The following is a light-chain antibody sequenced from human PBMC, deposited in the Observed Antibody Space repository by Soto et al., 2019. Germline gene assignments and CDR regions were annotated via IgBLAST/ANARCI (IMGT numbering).Light chain of an antibody. V-gene: IGLV2-8*01. CDR1: SSDVGGYNY. CDR2: EVT. Sequence: ALTQPPSASGSPGQSVTISCTGTSSDVGGYNYVSWYQQYPGRAPKLMIYEVTKRPSGVPDRFSGSKSGNTASLTVSGLQAGDEADYYCSSYAASNNFYFVFGGGTKLTVL. J-gene: IGLJ3*02. CDR3: SSYAASNNFYFV.